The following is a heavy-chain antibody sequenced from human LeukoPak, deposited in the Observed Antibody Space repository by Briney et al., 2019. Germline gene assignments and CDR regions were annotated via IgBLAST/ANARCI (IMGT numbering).Heavy chain of an antibody. D-gene: IGHD6-19*01. CDR3: AKDSSGWYEDWFDP. CDR1: GFSIDDCA. J-gene: IGHJ5*02. CDR2: INWNGGNI. Sequence: GGSLRLSCTASGFSIDDCAMHWVRQAPGKGLEWVSSINWNGGNINYADSVKGRFTISRDNSKNTLYLQMNSLRAEDTAVYYCAKDSSGWYEDWFDPWGQGTLVTVSX. V-gene: IGHV3-9*01.